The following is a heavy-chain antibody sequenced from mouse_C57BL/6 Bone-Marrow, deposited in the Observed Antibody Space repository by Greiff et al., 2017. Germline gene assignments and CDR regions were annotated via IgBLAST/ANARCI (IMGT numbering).Heavy chain of an antibody. D-gene: IGHD2-3*01. Sequence: EVKLEESGGDLVKPGGSLKLSCAASGFTFSSYGMSWVRQTPDKRLEWVATISSGGSYTYYPDSVKGRFTISRDNAKNTLYLQMSSLKSEDTAMYYCARPHDDYYACFAYWGQGTLVTVSA. CDR2: ISSGGSYT. CDR3: ARPHDDYYACFAY. J-gene: IGHJ3*01. V-gene: IGHV5-6*02. CDR1: GFTFSSYG.